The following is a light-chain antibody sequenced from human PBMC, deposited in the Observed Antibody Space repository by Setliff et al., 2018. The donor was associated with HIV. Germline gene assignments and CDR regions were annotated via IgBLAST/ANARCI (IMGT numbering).Light chain of an antibody. CDR1: SSDVGKYNL. CDR3: SSYVLSTNSYV. V-gene: IGLV2-23*01. Sequence: QSVLTQPASVSGSPGQSITISCTGISSDVGKYNLVSWYQQHPGKAPKLMIYQATKWPSGVSSRFSGSRSGNTASLTISGLQAEDEADYYCSSYVLSTNSYVFGTGTRSPS. J-gene: IGLJ1*01. CDR2: QAT.